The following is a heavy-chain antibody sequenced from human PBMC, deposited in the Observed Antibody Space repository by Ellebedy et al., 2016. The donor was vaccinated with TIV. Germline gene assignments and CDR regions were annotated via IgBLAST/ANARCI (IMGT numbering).Heavy chain of an antibody. J-gene: IGHJ4*02. Sequence: GESLKISCAASGFTFSCFAMHWVRQAPGKGLEWLSVISAGGDDTDNADSVKGRFLITRDNSKNTLFLQMNGLRAEDTAVYYCAKGSSSGFNYDRVGFQFWGQGTLVTVSS. V-gene: IGHV3-23*01. CDR3: AKGSSSGFNYDRVGFQF. CDR1: GFTFSCFA. CDR2: ISAGGDDT. D-gene: IGHD3-22*01.